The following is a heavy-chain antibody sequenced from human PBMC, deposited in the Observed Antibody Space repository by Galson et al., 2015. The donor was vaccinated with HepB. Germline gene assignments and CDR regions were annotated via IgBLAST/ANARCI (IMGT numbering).Heavy chain of an antibody. CDR1: GFTFSNAW. J-gene: IGHJ4*02. D-gene: IGHD2-2*02. CDR2: IKSKTDGGTT. Sequence: SLRLSCAASGFTFSNAWMNWVRQAPGKGLEWVGRIKSKTDGGTTDYAAPVKGRFTISRDDSKNTLYLQMNSLKTEDTAVYYCILAADIVVVPAAIYDYWGQGTLVTVSS. V-gene: IGHV3-15*07. CDR3: ILAADIVVVPAAIYDY.